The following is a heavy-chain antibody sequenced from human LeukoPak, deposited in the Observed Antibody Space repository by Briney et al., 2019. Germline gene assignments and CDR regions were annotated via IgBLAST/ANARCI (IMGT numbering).Heavy chain of an antibody. D-gene: IGHD3-22*01. CDR2: INHGGST. J-gene: IGHJ4*02. CDR3: ARHSYYYDSSDSYYYFDY. CDR1: GGSFSGYY. V-gene: IGHV4-34*01. Sequence: SETLSLTCAVYGGSFSGYYWSWIRQPPGKGLEWIGEINHGGSTNYNPSLKSRVTISVDTSKNQFSLKLSSVTAADTAVYYCARHSYYYDSSDSYYYFDYWGQGTLVTVSS.